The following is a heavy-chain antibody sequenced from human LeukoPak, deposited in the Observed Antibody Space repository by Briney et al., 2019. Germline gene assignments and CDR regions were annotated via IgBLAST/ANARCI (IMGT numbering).Heavy chain of an antibody. CDR3: ARIMDLLGVHFDF. CDR2: MRQDGGEI. J-gene: IGHJ4*02. Sequence: GGSLRLSCVVSGFTFNNYRMSWVRQAPGKGLGWVATMRQDGGEIYYVDSVRGRFTISRDNAKNSLYLQMNSLRAEDTAMYYCARIMDLLGVHFDFWGQGTLVTVSS. V-gene: IGHV3-7*01. D-gene: IGHD2-8*01. CDR1: GFTFNNYR.